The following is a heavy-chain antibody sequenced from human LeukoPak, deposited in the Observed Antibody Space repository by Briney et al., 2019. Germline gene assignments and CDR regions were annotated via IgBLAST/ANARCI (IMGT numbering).Heavy chain of an antibody. V-gene: IGHV2-5*05. CDR1: GFSLSSSGVG. CDR3: AHIGGDYDVFTGYLPQRYYFDF. D-gene: IGHD3-9*01. Sequence: SGPTLVNPTQTLTLTCIFSGFSLSSSGVGVAWIRQPPGKVLEWLAFIYWDDDKRYDPSLKSRLTITRDTSKNQVVLIMTNMDPLDTATYYCAHIGGDYDVFTGYLPQRYYFDFWGPGTLVTVSS. CDR2: IYWDDDK. J-gene: IGHJ4*02.